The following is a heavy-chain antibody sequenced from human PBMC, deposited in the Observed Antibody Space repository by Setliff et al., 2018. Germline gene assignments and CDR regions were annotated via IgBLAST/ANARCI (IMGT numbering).Heavy chain of an antibody. Sequence: GGSLRLSCTASGFTFGDYAMSWVRQAPGKGLEWVSYISSSGSTIYYADSVKGRFTISRDNAKNSLYLQMNSLRAEDTAVYYCARDRLHYYDSSGSDAFDIWGQGTMVTVSS. CDR2: ISSSGSTI. CDR3: ARDRLHYYDSSGSDAFDI. J-gene: IGHJ3*02. CDR1: GFTFGDYA. V-gene: IGHV3-11*01. D-gene: IGHD3-22*01.